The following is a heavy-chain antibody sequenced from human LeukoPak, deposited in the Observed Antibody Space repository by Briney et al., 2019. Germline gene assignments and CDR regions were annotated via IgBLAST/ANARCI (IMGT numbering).Heavy chain of an antibody. D-gene: IGHD3-22*01. V-gene: IGHV3-33*01. Sequence: PGRSLRLSCAASGFTFSSYGMHWVRQAPGKGLEWVAVIWYDGSNKYYADSVKGRFTISRDNSKNTLYLQMNSLRAEDTAVYYCARDQYGYDSSGYPHYYGMDVWGQGTTVTVSS. CDR2: IWYDGSNK. CDR3: ARDQYGYDSSGYPHYYGMDV. CDR1: GFTFSSYG. J-gene: IGHJ6*02.